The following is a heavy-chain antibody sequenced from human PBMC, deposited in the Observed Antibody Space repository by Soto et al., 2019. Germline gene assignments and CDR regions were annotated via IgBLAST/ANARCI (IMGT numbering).Heavy chain of an antibody. Sequence: VQVSCKASGGTFSSYAISWVRQAPGQGLEWMGGIIPIFGTANYAQKFQGRVTITADESTSTAYMELSSLRSEDTAVYYCARAKATLIAVLYYYYGMDVWGQGTTVTVSS. CDR2: IIPIFGTA. D-gene: IGHD6-19*01. CDR1: GGTFSSYA. CDR3: ARAKATLIAVLYYYYGMDV. V-gene: IGHV1-69*13. J-gene: IGHJ6*02.